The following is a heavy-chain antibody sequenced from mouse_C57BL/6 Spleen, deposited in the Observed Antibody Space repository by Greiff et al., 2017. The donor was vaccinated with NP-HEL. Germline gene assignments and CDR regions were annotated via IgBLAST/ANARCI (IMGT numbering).Heavy chain of an antibody. CDR1: GFSLTSYG. J-gene: IGHJ4*01. V-gene: IGHV2-5*01. Sequence: VQGVESGPGLVQPSQSLSITCTVSGFSLTSYGVHWVRQSPGKGLEWLGVIWRGGSTDYNAAFMSRLSITKDNSKSQVFFKMNSPQADDTAIYYCAKSQYYGSSYDAMDYWGQGTSVTVSS. CDR2: IWRGGST. D-gene: IGHD1-1*01. CDR3: AKSQYYGSSYDAMDY.